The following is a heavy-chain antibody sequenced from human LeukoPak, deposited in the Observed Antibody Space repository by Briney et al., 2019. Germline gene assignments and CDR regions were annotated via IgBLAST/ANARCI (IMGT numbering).Heavy chain of an antibody. CDR2: IYSGGKT. D-gene: IGHD2-8*01. V-gene: IGHV3-53*01. CDR1: DFTVGSNY. Sequence: GGSLRLSCAASDFTVGSNYMTWVRQAPGKGLEWVSVIYSGGKTFYADSVKGRFTISRDDSKNTLYLQMNSLRAEDTAIYYCARDGDDTTNWWGQGTLVTVPS. J-gene: IGHJ4*02. CDR3: ARDGDDTTNW.